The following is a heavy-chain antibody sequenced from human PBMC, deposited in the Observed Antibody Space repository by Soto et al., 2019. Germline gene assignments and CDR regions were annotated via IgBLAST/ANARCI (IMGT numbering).Heavy chain of an antibody. Sequence: SVKVSCKASGYTFTGYYMHWVRQAPGQGLEWMGWINPNSGGTNYAQKFQGRVTMTRDTSISTAYMELSRLRSDDTAVYYCAIIAARHYYYYYYGMDVWGQGTTVTVSS. CDR3: AIIAARHYYYYYYGMDV. D-gene: IGHD6-6*01. V-gene: IGHV1-2*02. CDR2: INPNSGGT. J-gene: IGHJ6*02. CDR1: GYTFTGYY.